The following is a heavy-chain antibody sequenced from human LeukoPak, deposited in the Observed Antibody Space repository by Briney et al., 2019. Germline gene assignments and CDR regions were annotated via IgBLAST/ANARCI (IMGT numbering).Heavy chain of an antibody. Sequence: SETLSLTCAVYGGSFSGYYWSWIRQPPGKGLEWIGEINHSGSTNYNPSLKSRVTISVDTSKNQFSLKLSSVTAADTAVYYCGGGGPGGYFDYGGQGTLVTVSS. J-gene: IGHJ4*02. CDR1: GGSFSGYY. CDR2: INHSGST. V-gene: IGHV4-34*01. D-gene: IGHD3-10*01. CDR3: GGGGPGGYFDY.